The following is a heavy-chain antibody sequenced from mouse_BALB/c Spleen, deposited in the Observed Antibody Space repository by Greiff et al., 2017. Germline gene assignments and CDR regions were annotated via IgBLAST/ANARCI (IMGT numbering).Heavy chain of an antibody. Sequence: VQLKESGPELMKPGASVKMSCKASGYSFTSYYMHWVKQSHGKSLEWIGYIDPFNGGTSYNQKFKGKATLTVDKSSSTAYMHLSSLTSEDSAVYYCARSGDYATWFAYWGQGTLVTVSA. CDR1: GYSFTSYY. CDR2: IDPFNGGT. CDR3: ARSGDYATWFAY. V-gene: IGHV1S135*01. J-gene: IGHJ3*01. D-gene: IGHD2-4*01.